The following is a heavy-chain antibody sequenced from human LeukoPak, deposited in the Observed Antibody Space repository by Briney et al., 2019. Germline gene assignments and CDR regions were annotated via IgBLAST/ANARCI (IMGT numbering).Heavy chain of an antibody. D-gene: IGHD6-13*01. Sequence: GGSLRLSCAASGFTFSSYWMSWVRQAPGKGLEWVANIKQDGSEKYYVDSVKGRFTISRDNAENSLYLQMNSLRAEDTAVYYCARDLRLAAAGESDYWGQGTLVTVSS. CDR3: ARDLRLAAAGESDY. J-gene: IGHJ4*02. CDR1: GFTFSSYW. V-gene: IGHV3-7*01. CDR2: IKQDGSEK.